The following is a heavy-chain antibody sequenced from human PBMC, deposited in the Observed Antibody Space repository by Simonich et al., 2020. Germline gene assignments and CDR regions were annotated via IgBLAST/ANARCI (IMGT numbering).Heavy chain of an antibody. CDR1: GGTFSSYA. Sequence: QVQLVQSGAEVKKPGSSVKVSCKASGGTFSSYAISWVRQAPGQGLEWMGGNIPNLGIENYTTKCQGRVTITADKSTSTAYMELSSLRSEDTAVYYCARTNTMRELDTMVRGVDYFDYWGQGTLVTVSS. CDR3: ARTNTMRELDTMVRGVDYFDY. V-gene: IGHV1-69*09. CDR2: NIPNLGIE. D-gene: IGHD3-10*01. J-gene: IGHJ4*02.